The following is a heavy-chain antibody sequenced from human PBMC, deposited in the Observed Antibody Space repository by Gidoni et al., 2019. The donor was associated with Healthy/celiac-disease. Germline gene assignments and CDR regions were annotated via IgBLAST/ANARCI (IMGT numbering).Heavy chain of an antibody. J-gene: IGHJ5*02. V-gene: IGHV3-64D*06. Sequence: EVQLVESGVGLVQPGGSRRRSCSASGFPSHNYAMHWVRQAPGKGLEYVSAISSNGGSTYYADSVKGRFTISRDNSKNTLYLQMSSLRAEDTAVYYCVKEGRVICGGDCYKLVAWGQGTLVTVSS. CDR1: GFPSHNYA. CDR2: ISSNGGST. D-gene: IGHD2-21*02. CDR3: VKEGRVICGGDCYKLVA.